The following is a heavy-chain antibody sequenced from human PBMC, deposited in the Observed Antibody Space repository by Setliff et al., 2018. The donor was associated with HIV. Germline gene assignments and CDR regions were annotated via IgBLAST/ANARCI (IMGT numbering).Heavy chain of an antibody. Sequence: ASVKVSCKASGYTFIGHYIHWVRQAPGQGLEWMGWINPNSGDTKYAQKFQDRVYLTRETSLSTAYMELSSLTSDDTAIYYCARDMFEIWERSLAKGDEFDPWGQGSLVTVSS. CDR2: INPNSGDT. CDR3: ARDMFEIWERSLAKGDEFDP. J-gene: IGHJ5*02. V-gene: IGHV1-2*02. D-gene: IGHD3-10*02. CDR1: GYTFIGHY.